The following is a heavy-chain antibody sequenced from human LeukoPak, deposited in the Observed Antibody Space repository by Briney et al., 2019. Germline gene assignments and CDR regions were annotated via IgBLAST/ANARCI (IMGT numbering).Heavy chain of an antibody. V-gene: IGHV1-2*02. CDR2: INPNSGGT. CDR3: ARDLGHATGYYDSSGLDY. D-gene: IGHD3-22*01. J-gene: IGHJ4*02. Sequence: ASVKVSCKASGYTFTGYYMHWVRQAPGQGLEWMGWINPNSGGTNYAQNFQGRVTMTRDTSISTAYMELSRLRSDDTAVYYCARDLGHATGYYDSSGLDYWGQGTLVTVSS. CDR1: GYTFTGYY.